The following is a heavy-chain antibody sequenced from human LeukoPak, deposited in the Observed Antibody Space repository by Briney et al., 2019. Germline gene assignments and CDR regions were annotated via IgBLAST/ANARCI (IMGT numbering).Heavy chain of an antibody. J-gene: IGHJ4*02. V-gene: IGHV3-21*01. Sequence: GGSLRLSCAASGFTFSSYSMNWVRQAPGKGLEWVSSISSSRSYIYYADSVKGRFTISRDNAKNSLYLQMNSLRAEDTAVYYCARDLVVVPKRGYWGQGTLVTVSS. CDR2: ISSSRSYI. D-gene: IGHD2-2*01. CDR3: ARDLVVVPKRGY. CDR1: GFTFSSYS.